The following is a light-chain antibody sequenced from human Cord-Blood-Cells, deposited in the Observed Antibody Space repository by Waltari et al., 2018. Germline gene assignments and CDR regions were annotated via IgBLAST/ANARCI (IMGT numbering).Light chain of an antibody. Sequence: QSALTQPASASGSPGQSITISCTGTSSDVGSYNLVSWYQQHPGKAPKLMIYEGSKRPPGVSNRFSGSKSGNTASLTISGLQAEDEADYYCCSYAGSSTSVFGGGTKLTVL. V-gene: IGLV2-23*01. CDR2: EGS. J-gene: IGLJ2*01. CDR1: SSDVGSYNL. CDR3: CSYAGSSTSV.